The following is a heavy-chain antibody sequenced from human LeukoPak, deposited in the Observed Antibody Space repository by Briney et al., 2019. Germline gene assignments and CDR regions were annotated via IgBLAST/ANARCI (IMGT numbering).Heavy chain of an antibody. D-gene: IGHD2-8*01. CDR3: AREYVISSPDF. J-gene: IGHJ4*02. V-gene: IGHV3-30-3*01. CDR2: ISYNGNNK. Sequence: GGSLRLSCAASGFTFSSYAMHWVRQAPGKGLEWVAVISYNGNNKYYADSVKGRFTISRDISKNTLYLQMNALRVEDTAVYYCAREYVISSPDFWGQGTLVTVSS. CDR1: GFTFSSYA.